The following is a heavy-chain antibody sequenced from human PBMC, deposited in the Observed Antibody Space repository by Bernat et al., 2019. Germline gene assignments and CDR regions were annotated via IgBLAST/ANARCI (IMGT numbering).Heavy chain of an antibody. J-gene: IGHJ4*02. D-gene: IGHD6-6*01. CDR2: IDWDDDK. Sequence: QVTLRESGPALVKPTQTLTLTCTFSGFSLSTSGMCVSWIRQPPGKALEWLACIDWDDDKYYSTSLKTRLTISKDTSKNQVVLTMTNMDPVDTATYYCARMEYSSSRRHFDYWGQGTLVTVSS. CDR3: ARMEYSSSRRHFDY. CDR1: GFSLSTSGMC. V-gene: IGHV2-70*15.